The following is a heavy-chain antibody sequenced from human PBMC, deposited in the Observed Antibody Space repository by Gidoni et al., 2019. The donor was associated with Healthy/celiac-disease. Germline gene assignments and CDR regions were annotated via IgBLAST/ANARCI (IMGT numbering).Heavy chain of an antibody. V-gene: IGHV1-3*01. J-gene: IGHJ1*01. CDR2: INAGNGNT. Sequence: QVQLVQSGAEVKKPGASVKVSCKASGYTFTSYAMHWVRPAPGQRLEWMGWINAGNGNTKYSQKFQGRVTITRDTSASTAYMELSSLRSEDTAVYYCARGAGAIQSLGYFQHWGQGTLVTVSS. CDR1: GYTFTSYA. D-gene: IGHD2-2*01. CDR3: ARGAGAIQSLGYFQH.